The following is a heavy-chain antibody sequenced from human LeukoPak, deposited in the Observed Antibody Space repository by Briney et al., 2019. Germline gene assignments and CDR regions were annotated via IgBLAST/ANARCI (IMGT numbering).Heavy chain of an antibody. CDR2: ISGSGGST. D-gene: IGHD5-18*01. CDR1: GFTFSSYA. V-gene: IGHV3-23*01. CDR3: AKGCSSYGCYYYYMDV. J-gene: IGHJ6*03. Sequence: GGSLRLSCAASGFTFSSYAMSWVRQAPGKGLEWVSAISGSGGSTYYADSVKGRFTISRDNSKNTLYLQMNSLRAEDTAVYYCAKGCSSYGCYYYYMDVWGKGTTVTISS.